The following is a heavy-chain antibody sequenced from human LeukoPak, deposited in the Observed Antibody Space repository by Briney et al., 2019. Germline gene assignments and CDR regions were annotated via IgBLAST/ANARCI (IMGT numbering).Heavy chain of an antibody. J-gene: IGHJ4*02. CDR2: ISYDGSYK. V-gene: IGHV3-33*03. CDR3: AKECNSPGSCYYFDY. D-gene: IGHD2-15*01. Sequence: GGSLRLSCAASGFTFSSYGMHWVRQAPGKGLEWVAVISYDGSYKNYADSLKGRFTISRDNAKNSLYLQMNSLRAGDTAVYYCAKECNSPGSCYYFDYWGQGTLVTVSS. CDR1: GFTFSSYG.